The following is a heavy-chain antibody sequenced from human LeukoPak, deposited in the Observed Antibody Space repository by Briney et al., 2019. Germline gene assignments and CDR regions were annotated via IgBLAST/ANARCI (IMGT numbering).Heavy chain of an antibody. D-gene: IGHD3-9*01. J-gene: IGHJ4*02. CDR2: LNIDGATT. CDR3: ARETAVSGGIFFDY. V-gene: IGHV3-74*01. CDR1: GFTFSNYW. Sequence: PGGSLRLSCAASGFTFSNYWLHWVRQAPGKGLVWVSRLNIDGATTTYADSVRGRFTVSRDNAQNTLWLQMSSLRAEDTALYYCARETAVSGGIFFDYWGQGTLVTVSS.